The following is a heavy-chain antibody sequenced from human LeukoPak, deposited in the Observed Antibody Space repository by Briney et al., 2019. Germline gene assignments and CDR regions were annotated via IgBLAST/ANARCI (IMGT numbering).Heavy chain of an antibody. V-gene: IGHV4-59*11. CDR1: GGSISSHY. CDR2: IYYSGST. Sequence: SENLSLTCTVSGGSISSHYWSWIRQPPGKGLEWIGYIYYSGSTNYNPSLKSRVTISVDTSKNQFSPKLSSVTAADTAVYYCARVKVNYYDSSGYYYFDYWGQGTLVTVSS. J-gene: IGHJ4*02. D-gene: IGHD3-22*01. CDR3: ARVKVNYYDSSGYYYFDY.